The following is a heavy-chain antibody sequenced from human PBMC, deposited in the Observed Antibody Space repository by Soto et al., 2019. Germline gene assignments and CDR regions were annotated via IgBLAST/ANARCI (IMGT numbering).Heavy chain of an antibody. CDR1: GYAFTSYG. D-gene: IGHD3-10*01. V-gene: IGHV1-18*01. CDR3: ARGYGSGSYYGDFDY. Sequence: ASVKVSCKACGYAFTSYGISWARQAPGQGLEWMGWISAYNGNTNYAQKLQGRVTMTTDTSTSTAYMELRSLRSDDTAVYYCARGYGSGSYYGDFDYWGQGTLVTVSS. J-gene: IGHJ4*02. CDR2: ISAYNGNT.